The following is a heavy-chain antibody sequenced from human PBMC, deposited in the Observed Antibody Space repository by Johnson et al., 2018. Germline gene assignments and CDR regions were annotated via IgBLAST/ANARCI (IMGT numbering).Heavy chain of an antibody. D-gene: IGHD6-6*01. CDR1: GFTFSSYD. V-gene: IGHV3-13*01. J-gene: IGHJ6*03. Sequence: VQLVQSGGGVVQPGGSLRLSCAASGFTFSSYDMHWVRQATGKGLEWVSAIGTAGDTYYPGSVKGRFTISRDDSENTAFLQMNSLKTEDTAVYYCTRHSVPYSSSSQIYYYYYMDVWGRGTTVTVAS. CDR2: IGTAGDT. CDR3: TRHSVPYSSSSQIYYYYYMDV.